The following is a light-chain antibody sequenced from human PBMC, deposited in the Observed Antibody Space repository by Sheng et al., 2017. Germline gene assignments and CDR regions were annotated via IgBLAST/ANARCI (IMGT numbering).Light chain of an antibody. V-gene: IGKV1-39*01. CDR2: ASS. J-gene: IGKJ2*01. Sequence: DIQMTQSPSSLSASVGDRVTITCRASQSISDFLNWYQQKPGQAPKLLIYASSLLHPGVPSRFSGSGSGTVFTLTINSLQPEDFATYFCQQSYSPPPITFGQGTKLEIK. CDR3: QQSYSPPPIT. CDR1: QSISDF.